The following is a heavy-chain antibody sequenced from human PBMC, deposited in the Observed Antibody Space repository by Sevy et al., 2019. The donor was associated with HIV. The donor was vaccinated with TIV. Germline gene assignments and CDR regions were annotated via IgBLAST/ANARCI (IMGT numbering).Heavy chain of an antibody. V-gene: IGHV3-48*02. D-gene: IGHD3-22*01. Sequence: GALRLSCAASGFTFSSYSMNWVRQAPGKGLEWVSYISSSSSTIYYADSVKGRFTISRDNAKNSLFLQMNSLRDEDTAGYYCAREVMIRGTFDIWGQGTMVTVSS. CDR1: GFTFSSYS. J-gene: IGHJ3*02. CDR3: AREVMIRGTFDI. CDR2: ISSSSSTI.